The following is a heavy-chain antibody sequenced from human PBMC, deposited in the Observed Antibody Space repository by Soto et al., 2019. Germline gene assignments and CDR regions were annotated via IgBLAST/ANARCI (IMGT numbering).Heavy chain of an antibody. CDR3: ARPSYDFWSGYYLPFDL. CDR2: IWYDGSTK. V-gene: IGHV3-33*01. D-gene: IGHD3-3*01. CDR1: GFTFSSYG. Sequence: QVQLVESGGGVVQPGKSLRLSCAASGFTFSSYGMHWVRQAPGKGLEWVAIIWYDGSTKYFADSVKGRFTISRDNSKNMVYLQMNSLRADDTAVYYCARPSYDFWSGYYLPFDLWGQGTLVTVSS. J-gene: IGHJ5*02.